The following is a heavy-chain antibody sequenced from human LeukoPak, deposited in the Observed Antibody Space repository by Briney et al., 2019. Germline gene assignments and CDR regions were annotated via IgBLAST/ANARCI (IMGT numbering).Heavy chain of an antibody. CDR2: IYPGDSDT. V-gene: IGHV5-51*01. Sequence: PGESLKISCXGSGYSFTCYWIGWVRQMSGKGLEWMGIIYPGDSDTRYSPSFQGQVTISADKSISTAYLQWSSLKASDTAMYYCARILYWGKSTYFDYWGQGTLVTVSS. CDR1: GYSFTCYW. CDR3: ARILYWGKSTYFDY. D-gene: IGHD3-16*01. J-gene: IGHJ4*02.